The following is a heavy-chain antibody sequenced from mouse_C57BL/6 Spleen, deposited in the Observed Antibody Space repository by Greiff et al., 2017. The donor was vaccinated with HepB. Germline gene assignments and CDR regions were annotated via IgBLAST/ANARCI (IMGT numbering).Heavy chain of an antibody. CDR2: IDPNSGGT. J-gene: IGHJ4*01. V-gene: IGHV1-72*01. D-gene: IGHD3-2*02. Sequence: QVQLQQPGAELVKPGASVKLSCKASGYTFTSYWMHWVKQRPGRGLEWIGRIDPNSGGTKYNEKFKSKATLTVDNPSSTAYMQLSSLTSEDSAVYYCARSQLRLPFYAMDYWGQGTSVTVSS. CDR3: ARSQLRLPFYAMDY. CDR1: GYTFTSYW.